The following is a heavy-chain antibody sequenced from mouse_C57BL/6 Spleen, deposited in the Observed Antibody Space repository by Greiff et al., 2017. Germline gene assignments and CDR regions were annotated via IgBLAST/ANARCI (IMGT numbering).Heavy chain of an antibody. CDR3: AREEGEGSYGYGDV. V-gene: IGHV1-53*01. J-gene: IGHJ1*03. CDR1: GYTFTSYW. Sequence: QVHVKQPGTELVKPGASVKLSCKASGYTFTSYWMHWVKQRPGQGLEWIGNINPSNGGTNYNEKFKSKATLTVDKSSSTAYMQLSSLTSEDSAVYYCAREEGEGSYGYGDVWGTGTTVTVSS. CDR2: INPSNGGT. D-gene: IGHD1-1*01.